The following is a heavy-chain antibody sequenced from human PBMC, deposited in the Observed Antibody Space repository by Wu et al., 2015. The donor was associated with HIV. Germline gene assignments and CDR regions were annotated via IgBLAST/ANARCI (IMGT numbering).Heavy chain of an antibody. Sequence: QVQLVQSGAEVKKPGASVKVSCTASGYTFTGYYMNYVRQAPGQGLEWMGWINPHNGDTNYAQKFRDRVTLTRDKSISTAYMELNSLASDDTAVYFCATAPGDYGYDFDHWGQGTLVTVSS. V-gene: IGHV1-2*02. J-gene: IGHJ4*02. CDR2: INPHNGDT. D-gene: IGHD4-17*01. CDR3: ATAPGDYGYDFDH. CDR1: GYTFTGYY.